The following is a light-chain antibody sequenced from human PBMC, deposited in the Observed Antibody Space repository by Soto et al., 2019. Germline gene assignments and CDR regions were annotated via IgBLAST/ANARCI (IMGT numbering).Light chain of an antibody. CDR3: QHYDNLPPIT. J-gene: IGKJ5*01. V-gene: IGKV1-33*01. CDR2: DAS. Sequence: DIQMTQSRSFMSASVGVRVSITCQASQDISNYLNWYQQKPGKAPKLLIYDASPLEIGVPSRFSGSRFGTDFTFTISSLQPEDVATYYCQHYDNLPPITFGQGTRLEIK. CDR1: QDISNY.